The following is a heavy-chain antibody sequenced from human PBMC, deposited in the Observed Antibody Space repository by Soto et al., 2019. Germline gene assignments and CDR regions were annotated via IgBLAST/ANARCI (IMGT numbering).Heavy chain of an antibody. V-gene: IGHV6-1*01. CDR3: ARGPWRRKTDDFWSGYSSYWFDP. CDR1: GDSVSSNSAA. Sequence: QVQLQQSGPGLVKPSQTLSLTCAISGDSVSSNSAAWNWIRQSPSRGLEWLGRTYYRSKWYNDYAVSVKSRITINPDTSKNQFSLQLNSVTPEDTAVYYCARGPWRRKTDDFWSGYSSYWFDPWGQGTLVTVSS. J-gene: IGHJ5*02. CDR2: TYYRSKWYN. D-gene: IGHD3-3*01.